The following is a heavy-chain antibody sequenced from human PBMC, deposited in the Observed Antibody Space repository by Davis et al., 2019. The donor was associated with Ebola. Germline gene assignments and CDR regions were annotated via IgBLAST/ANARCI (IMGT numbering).Heavy chain of an antibody. D-gene: IGHD2-2*01. CDR2: INPSGGST. J-gene: IGHJ5*02. V-gene: IGHV1-46*01. CDR3: ARDFVVVPAAINNWFDP. Sequence: ASVKVSCKASGYTFTSYYMHWVRQAPGQGLEWMGIINPSGGSTSYAQKFQGRVTMTRDTSTSTVYMELSSLRSEDTAVYYCARDFVVVPAAINNWFDPWGQGTLVTVSS. CDR1: GYTFTSYY.